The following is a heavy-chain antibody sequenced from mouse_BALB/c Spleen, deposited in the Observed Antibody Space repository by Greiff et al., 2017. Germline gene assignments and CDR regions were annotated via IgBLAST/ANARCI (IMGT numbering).Heavy chain of an antibody. CDR1: GFSLTSYG. D-gene: IGHD1-1*01. CDR3: ARRGGGYYGYAMDY. V-gene: IGHV2-2*02. Sequence: QVQLKQSGPGLVQPSQSLSITCTVSGFSLTSYGVHWVRQSPGKGLEWLGVIWSGGSTDYNAAFISRLSISKDNSKSQVFFKMNSLQANDTAIYYCARRGGGYYGYAMDYWGQGTSVTVSS. CDR2: IWSGGST. J-gene: IGHJ4*01.